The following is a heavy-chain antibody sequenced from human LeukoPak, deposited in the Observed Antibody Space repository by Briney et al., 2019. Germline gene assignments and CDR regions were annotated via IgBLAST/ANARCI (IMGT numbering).Heavy chain of an antibody. V-gene: IGHV3-33*01. J-gene: IGHJ4*02. D-gene: IGHD3-22*01. CDR3: ARELPPVVNFYFDS. CDR1: GFTFSSYG. Sequence: GSLRLSCEASGFTFSSYGMHWVRQAPGKGLEWVAVIWYDGSDKYYADSVKGRFSISRDNSKNTLYLQMNSLRAGDTAVYYCARELPPVVNFYFDSWGQGTLVTVSS. CDR2: IWYDGSDK.